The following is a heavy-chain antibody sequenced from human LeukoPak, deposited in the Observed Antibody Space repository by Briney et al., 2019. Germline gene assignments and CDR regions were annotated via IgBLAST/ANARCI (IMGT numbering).Heavy chain of an antibody. CDR1: GFTFSSYG. V-gene: IGHV3-21*01. D-gene: IGHD5-18*01. Sequence: GGSLRLSCAASGFTFSSYGMNWVRQAPGKGLEWVSSLSSSSSYIYYADSVKGRFTISRDNARNSLYLQMNSLRADDAAVYYCAREPTSMGSDYWGQGTLVTVSS. CDR2: LSSSSSYI. CDR3: AREPTSMGSDY. J-gene: IGHJ4*02.